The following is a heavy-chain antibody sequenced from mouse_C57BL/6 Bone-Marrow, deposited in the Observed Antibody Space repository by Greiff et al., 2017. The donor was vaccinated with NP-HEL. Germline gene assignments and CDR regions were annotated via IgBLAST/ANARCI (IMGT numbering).Heavy chain of an antibody. V-gene: IGHV14-4*01. J-gene: IGHJ2*01. Sequence: VQLKQSGAELVRPGASVKLSCTASGFNIKDDYMHWVKQRPEQGLEWIGWIDPENGDTEYASKLQGKATITADTSSNTAYLQLSSLTSEDTAVYYCTTVEFITCFDYWGQGTTLTVSS. CDR2: IDPENGDT. CDR1: GFNIKDDY. D-gene: IGHD1-1*01. CDR3: TTVEFITCFDY.